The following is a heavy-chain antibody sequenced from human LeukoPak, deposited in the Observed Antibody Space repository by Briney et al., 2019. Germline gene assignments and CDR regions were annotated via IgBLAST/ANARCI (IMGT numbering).Heavy chain of an antibody. CDR3: ARGYDFWSGYYTDPYYFDY. Sequence: GASVKVSCKASGYTFISYYMHWVRQAPGQGLEWMGIINPSGGSTNYAQKFQGRVTMTRDTSISTAYMELSRLRSDDTAVYYCARGYDFWSGYYTDPYYFDYWGQGTLVTVSS. D-gene: IGHD3-3*01. J-gene: IGHJ4*02. CDR2: INPSGGST. V-gene: IGHV1-46*01. CDR1: GYTFISYY.